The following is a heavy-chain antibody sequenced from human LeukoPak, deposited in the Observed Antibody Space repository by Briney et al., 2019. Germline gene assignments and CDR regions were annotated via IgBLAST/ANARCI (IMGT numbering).Heavy chain of an antibody. J-gene: IGHJ4*02. CDR2: ISGGNGNT. V-gene: IGHV3-23*01. CDR1: GGSISSAD. Sequence: ETLSLTCAVSGGSISSADFYWSWIRQHPGKGLEWVSAISGGNGNTYYAYYADSVRGRFTISRDSSKNTLYLQMNSLRAEDTAVYYCAKFYDILTGYFDYWGQGTLVTVSS. CDR3: AKFYDILTGYFDY. D-gene: IGHD3-9*01.